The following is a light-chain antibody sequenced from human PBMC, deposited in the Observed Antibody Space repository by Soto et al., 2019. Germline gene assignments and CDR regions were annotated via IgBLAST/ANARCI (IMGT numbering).Light chain of an antibody. CDR1: QSVSSN. J-gene: IGKJ1*01. V-gene: IGKV3-15*01. CDR2: GAS. Sequence: EIVMTQSPATLSVSPGERASLSCRASQSVSSNLAWYQQKHGQAPRLLIYGASTRATGIPARFSGSGSGTEFTLTISSLQSEDFAVYYCQQYNNWTPVVTFGQGTKVEIK. CDR3: QQYNNWTPVVT.